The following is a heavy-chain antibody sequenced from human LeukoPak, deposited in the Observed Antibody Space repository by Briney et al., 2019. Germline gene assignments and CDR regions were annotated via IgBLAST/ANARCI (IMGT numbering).Heavy chain of an antibody. J-gene: IGHJ4*02. D-gene: IGHD4-17*01. CDR2: TRNRADSYTT. V-gene: IGHV3-72*01. Sequence: GGSLRLSCAASGFSLSNHYMDWVRQAPGKGLEWVGRTRNRADSYTTEYAASVRGRFIISRDDSKNSLFLQMNSLKIEDTAVYFCARGFDYGDCFDYWGQGTLVTVSS. CDR3: ARGFDYGDCFDY. CDR1: GFSLSNHY.